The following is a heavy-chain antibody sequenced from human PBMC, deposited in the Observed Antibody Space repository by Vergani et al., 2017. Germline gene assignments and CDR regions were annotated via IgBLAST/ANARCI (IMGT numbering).Heavy chain of an antibody. Sequence: QVQLVESGGGVVQPGRSLRLSCAASGFTFSSYAMHWVRQAPGKGLEWVAVISYDGSNKYYADSVKGRFTISRDNSKNTLYLQMNSLRAEDTAVYYCARDSSSMIVVDFDYWGQGTLVTVSS. CDR3: ARDSSSMIVVDFDY. V-gene: IGHV3-30-3*01. CDR2: ISYDGSNK. J-gene: IGHJ4*02. D-gene: IGHD3-22*01. CDR1: GFTFSSYA.